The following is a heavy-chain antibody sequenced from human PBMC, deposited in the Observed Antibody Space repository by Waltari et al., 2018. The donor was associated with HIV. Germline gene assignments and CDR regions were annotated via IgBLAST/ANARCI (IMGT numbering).Heavy chain of an antibody. D-gene: IGHD2-21*01. V-gene: IGHV3-48*04. CDR2: ISSSSTTI. CDR3: ARDKAVIQPDAFDI. J-gene: IGHJ3*02. Sequence: EVQLVESGGGLVQPGGSLRLSCAASGFTFSTYSMNWVRQAPGKGREWVSYISSSSTTIYYADSVKGRFTISRDNAKNLLYLQMNSLRAEDTAVYYCARDKAVIQPDAFDIWGQGTMVTVSS. CDR1: GFTFSTYS.